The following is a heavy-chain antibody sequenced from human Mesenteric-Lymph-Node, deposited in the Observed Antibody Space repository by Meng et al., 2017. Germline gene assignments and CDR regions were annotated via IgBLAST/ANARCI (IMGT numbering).Heavy chain of an antibody. CDR1: GGSISSGSYY. CDR2: IYTSGST. J-gene: IGHJ4*02. CDR3: ARGTPSRSFDY. V-gene: IGHV4-61*02. Sequence: SETLSLTCTVSGGSISSGSYYWSWIRQPAGKGLEWIGRIYTSGSTNYNPSLKSRVTISVDTSKNHFSLKLTSVTAADTAVYYCARGTPSRSFDYWGQGTLVTVSS.